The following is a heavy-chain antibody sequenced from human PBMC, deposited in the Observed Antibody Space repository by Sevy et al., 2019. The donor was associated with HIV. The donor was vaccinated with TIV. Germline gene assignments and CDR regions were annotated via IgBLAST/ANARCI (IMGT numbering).Heavy chain of an antibody. CDR3: AKDSGYSGYD. J-gene: IGHJ4*02. CDR2: ISRSSTYI. V-gene: IGHV3-21*01. CDR1: GFTFSTYS. Sequence: LSLTCATSGFTFSTYSMNWVRQAPGKGLEWVSSISRSSTYIYYTDSVKGRFTLSGDNARNSLYLQMNSLGVDDTAVYYWAKDSGYSGYDWGQGTLVTVSS. D-gene: IGHD5-12*01.